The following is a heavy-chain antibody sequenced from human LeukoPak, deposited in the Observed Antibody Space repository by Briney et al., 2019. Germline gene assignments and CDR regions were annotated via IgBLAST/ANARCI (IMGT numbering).Heavy chain of an antibody. CDR3: ATNDFWSGYYYFDY. D-gene: IGHD3-3*01. J-gene: IGHJ4*02. Sequence: GGSLRLSCGASGFTFSANALSWVRQAPGKGLEWVSTIYDGGSNTNYADSVKGRFTISRDNSKNTLYLQMNSLRAEDTAVYYCATNDFWSGYYYFDYWGQGTLVTVSS. V-gene: IGHV3-23*01. CDR2: IYDGGSNT. CDR1: GFTFSANA.